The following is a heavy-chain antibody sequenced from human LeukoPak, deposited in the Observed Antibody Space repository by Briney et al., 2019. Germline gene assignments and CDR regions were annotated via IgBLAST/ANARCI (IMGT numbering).Heavy chain of an antibody. J-gene: IGHJ4*02. Sequence: GGSLRLSCAASGFTVSSNYMSWVRQAPGKGLEWVSVIYSGGSTYYGDSVKGRFTISRDNSKNTLYLQMNSLRAEDTAVYYCARGLKYSTGWYYFDSSSQGNLVTVSS. CDR2: IYSGGST. CDR1: GFTVSSNY. D-gene: IGHD6-19*01. V-gene: IGHV3-53*01. CDR3: ARGLKYSTGWYYFDS.